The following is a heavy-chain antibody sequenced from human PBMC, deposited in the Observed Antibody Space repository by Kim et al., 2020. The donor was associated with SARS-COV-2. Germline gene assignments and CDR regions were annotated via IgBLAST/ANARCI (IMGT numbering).Heavy chain of an antibody. V-gene: IGHV1-18*01. CDR2: ISAYNGNT. D-gene: IGHD3-3*01. J-gene: IGHJ6*03. Sequence: ASVKVSCKASGYTFTSYGISWVRQAPGQGLEWMGWISAYNGNTNYAQKLQGRVTMTTDTSTSTAYMELRSLRSDDTAVYYCARIGQKPGYYYYYYYMDVWGKGTTVTVSS. CDR1: GYTFTSYG. CDR3: ARIGQKPGYYYYYYYMDV.